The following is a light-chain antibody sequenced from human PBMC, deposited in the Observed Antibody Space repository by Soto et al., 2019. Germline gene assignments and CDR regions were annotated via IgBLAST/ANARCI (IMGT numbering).Light chain of an antibody. CDR1: QNVSTNY. V-gene: IGKV3-20*01. Sequence: VLTQSPGTLSLSPGDRAALSCRASQNVSTNYLAWYQQRPGQAPRLLIYGTSTRDTDIPDRFTGSESGTEFTLTIGGLEPDDFAVYYCQQYGSSPITFGQGTRLQMK. J-gene: IGKJ5*01. CDR2: GTS. CDR3: QQYGSSPIT.